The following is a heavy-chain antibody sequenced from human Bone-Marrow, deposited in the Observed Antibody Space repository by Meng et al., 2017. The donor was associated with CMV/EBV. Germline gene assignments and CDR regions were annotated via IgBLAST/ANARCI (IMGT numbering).Heavy chain of an antibody. CDR1: GFTFDDYG. Sequence: GESLKISCAASGFTFDDYGMSWVRQAPGKGLEWVSGINWNGGSTGDADSVKGRYTISRDNAKNALYLLMNSRRAEDTALYYGARSIVAKGFDYWGQGTLVTVSS. J-gene: IGHJ4*02. V-gene: IGHV3-20*04. CDR2: INWNGGST. CDR3: ARSIVAKGFDY. D-gene: IGHD5-12*01.